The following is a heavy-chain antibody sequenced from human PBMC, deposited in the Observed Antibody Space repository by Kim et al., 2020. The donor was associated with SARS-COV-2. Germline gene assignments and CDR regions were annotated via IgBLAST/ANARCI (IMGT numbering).Heavy chain of an antibody. CDR3: AKDLKSGGYYYYYGMVV. D-gene: IGHD1-26*01. J-gene: IGHJ6*01. V-gene: IGHV3-30*18. Sequence: GGSLRLSCAASGLNFGIYGMHWVRQAPGKGLEWVAFLSYDGSSQAYGDSVKGRLTISRDNSKNTLYLQLNSLRPEDTAVYYCAKDLKSGGYYYYYGMVV. CDR1: GLNFGIYG. CDR2: LSYDGSSQ.